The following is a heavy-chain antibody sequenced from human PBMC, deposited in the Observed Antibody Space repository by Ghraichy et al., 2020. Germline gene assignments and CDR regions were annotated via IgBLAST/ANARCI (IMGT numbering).Heavy chain of an antibody. V-gene: IGHV3-23*01. J-gene: IGHJ3*02. CDR1: GITFSSYA. D-gene: IGHD1-26*01. CDR3: AKTWGDAFDI. Sequence: GGSLRLSCAASGITFSSYAMNWVRQAPGKGLEWVSGISGSGGSTYYADSVKGRFTISRDNSKNTLYLQMNSLRAEDTAVYYCAKTWGDAFDIWGQGTMVTVSS. CDR2: ISGSGGST.